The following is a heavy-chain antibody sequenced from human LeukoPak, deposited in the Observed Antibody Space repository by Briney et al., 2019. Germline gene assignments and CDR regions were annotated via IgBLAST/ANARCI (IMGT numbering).Heavy chain of an antibody. J-gene: IGHJ6*02. CDR3: ARGTGYSLTYYYYGMDV. CDR1: GGTFSSYA. Sequence: ASVKVSCKASGGTFSSYAISWVRQAPGQGLEWMGRIIPILGIANCAQKFQGRVTITADKSTSTAYMELSSLRSEDTAVYYCARGTGYSLTYYYYGMDVWGQGTTVTVSS. V-gene: IGHV1-69*04. D-gene: IGHD6-13*01. CDR2: IIPILGIA.